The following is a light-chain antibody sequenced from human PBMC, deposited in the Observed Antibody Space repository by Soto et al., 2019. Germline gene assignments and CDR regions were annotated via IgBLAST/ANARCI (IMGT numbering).Light chain of an antibody. J-gene: IGLJ1*01. CDR1: SSDVGSYNR. Sequence: VLTQPPSVYGSPGQSVAISCTGTSSDVGSYNRVSWYQQAPGTAPKVMIYEVSNRPSGVPDRFSGSKSGNTASLTISGLQPEDEADYYCYSFTSSNTYVFGTGTKVTVL. CDR3: YSFTSSNTYV. V-gene: IGLV2-18*02. CDR2: EVS.